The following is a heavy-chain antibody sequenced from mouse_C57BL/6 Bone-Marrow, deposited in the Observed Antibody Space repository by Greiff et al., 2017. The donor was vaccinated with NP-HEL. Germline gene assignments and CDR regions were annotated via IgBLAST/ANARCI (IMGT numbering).Heavy chain of an antibody. CDR3: VRPTMRGDMDY. D-gene: IGHD2-1*01. J-gene: IGHJ4*01. CDR1: GFSFNTYA. V-gene: IGHV10-1*01. CDR2: IRSKSNNYAT. Sequence: GGGLVQPKGSLKLSCAASGFSFNTYAMNWVRQAPGKGLEWVARIRSKSNNYATYYADSVKDRFTISRDDSESMLYLQMNNLKTEDTAMYYCVRPTMRGDMDYWGQGTSVTVSS.